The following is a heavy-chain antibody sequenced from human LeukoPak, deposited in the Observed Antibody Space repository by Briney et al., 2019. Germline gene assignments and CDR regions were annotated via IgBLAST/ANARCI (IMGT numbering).Heavy chain of an antibody. CDR1: SFTFSNAW. D-gene: IGHD4-17*01. V-gene: IGHV3-15*01. CDR3: TTGGTVTFDY. Sequence: GGPLRLPCAASSFTFSNAWTSGVRQAPGKALEWVGRIKRKTDGGTTDYAAQVKRRFTISRDDSKNTVYREMNSLKTEDTAVYYCTTGGTVTFDYWGQGTLVSVSS. CDR2: IKRKTDGGTT. J-gene: IGHJ4*02.